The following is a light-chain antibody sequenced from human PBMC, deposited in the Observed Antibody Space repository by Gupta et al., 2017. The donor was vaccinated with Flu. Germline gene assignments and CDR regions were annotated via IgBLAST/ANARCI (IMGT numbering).Light chain of an antibody. CDR1: QCVSSY. CDR3: QQRSNWLWT. J-gene: IGKJ1*01. V-gene: IGKV3-11*01. CDR2: DAS. Sequence: EIALTQSPATLSLSPGERATLSCRASQCVSSYLAWYQQKPGQAPRLLIYDASNRATGIPARFSGSGSGTDFTLTISSLEPEDFAVYYCQQRSNWLWTFGQGTKVEIK.